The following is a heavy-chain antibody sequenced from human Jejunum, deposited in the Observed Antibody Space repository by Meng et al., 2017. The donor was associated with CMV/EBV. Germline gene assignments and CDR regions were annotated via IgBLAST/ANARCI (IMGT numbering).Heavy chain of an antibody. D-gene: IGHD1/OR15-1a*01. CDR1: GFTFRTYG. J-gene: IGHJ4*02. Sequence: ASGFTFRTYGMHWVRQAPGKGLEWVAFIRYDGSYGYYADSVKGRFTISRDNSKNTLYLQMNSLRAEDTAIYYCARGKSDRNTFDHWGQGMVVTVSS. CDR3: ARGKSDRNTFDH. CDR2: IRYDGSYG. V-gene: IGHV3-30*02.